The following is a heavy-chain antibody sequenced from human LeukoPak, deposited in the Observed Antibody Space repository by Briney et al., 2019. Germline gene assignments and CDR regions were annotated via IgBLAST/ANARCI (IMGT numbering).Heavy chain of an antibody. J-gene: IGHJ4*02. CDR3: AGIWYSSGYYFDY. D-gene: IGHD6-19*01. Sequence: PSATLSLTCTVSGDSISSDYWSWIRQPPGKGLEWIAYIYDTGTTVSNPSLKSRVSMSLDRSKNEFSLQLTSVTAADTAVYYCAGIWYSSGYYFDYWGQGTLVTVSS. CDR1: GDSISSDY. CDR2: IYDTGTT. V-gene: IGHV4-59*01.